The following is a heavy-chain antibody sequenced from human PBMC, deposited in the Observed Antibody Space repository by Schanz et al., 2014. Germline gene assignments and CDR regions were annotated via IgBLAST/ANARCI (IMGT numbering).Heavy chain of an antibody. CDR1: GGTFSSYT. V-gene: IGHV1-18*01. J-gene: IGHJ4*02. CDR2: ISPYNGNT. D-gene: IGHD6-19*01. Sequence: QVHLVQSGAEVKKPGASVKVSCKASGGTFSSYTISWVRQAPGQGLEWMGWISPYNGNTNYAPKVQGRVTVTTDTSTSTVYMELRSLRSDDTAVYYCARGGYSSGWYDRDIAHFDYWGQGTLVTVSS. CDR3: ARGGYSSGWYDRDIAHFDY.